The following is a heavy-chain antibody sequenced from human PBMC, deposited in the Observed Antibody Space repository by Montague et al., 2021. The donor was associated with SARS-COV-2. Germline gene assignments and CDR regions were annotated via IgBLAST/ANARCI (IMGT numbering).Heavy chain of an antibody. CDR2: TDHSCTT. CDR1: GGSFSDCY. CDR3: ARPNGWGFVFLVAVRRKNCCFDV. J-gene: IGHJ2*01. V-gene: IGHV4-34*01. Sequence: SETLSLTCAVSGGSFSDCYWTWIRQPPAPGLELIGETDHSCTTNSNHSLKSRLSISVYASKYQFSLTLNSVTAADTAVYYCARPNGWGFVFLVAVRRKNCCFDVWGRGTLVTVSS. D-gene: IGHD3-3*01.